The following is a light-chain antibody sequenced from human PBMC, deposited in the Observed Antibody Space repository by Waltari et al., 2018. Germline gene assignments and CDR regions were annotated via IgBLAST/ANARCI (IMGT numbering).Light chain of an antibody. CDR3: QERGRT. CDR1: QSLSSN. Sequence: IVMTQSPATLSVSPGEGATLSCKASQSLSSNVAWYQPKPGQLPRRRIYGASTRATGIPARFSGSGSGTEFTLTISSLQAEDFAVYYCQERGRTFGQGTKVEIK. V-gene: IGKV3-15*01. CDR2: GAS. J-gene: IGKJ1*01.